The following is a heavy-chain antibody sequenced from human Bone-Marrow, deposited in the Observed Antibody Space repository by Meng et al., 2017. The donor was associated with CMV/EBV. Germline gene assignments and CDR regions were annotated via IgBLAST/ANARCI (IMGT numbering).Heavy chain of an antibody. V-gene: IGHV3-21*01. J-gene: IGHJ6*02. CDR3: VRVGLLHLMYYGMDV. D-gene: IGHD2/OR15-2a*01. CDR1: GFTFSSYS. Sequence: GESLKISCAASGFTFSSYSMNWVRQAPGKGLEWVSSISSSSSYIYYADSVKGRFTISRDNAKNSLYLQMNSLRAEDTAVYYCVRVGLLHLMYYGMDVWGQGTTVTVSS. CDR2: ISSSSSYI.